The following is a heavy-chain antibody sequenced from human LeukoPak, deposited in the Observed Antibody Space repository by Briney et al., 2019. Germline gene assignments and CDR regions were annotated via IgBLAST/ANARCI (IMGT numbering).Heavy chain of an antibody. CDR3: ARRRVRGHFDY. V-gene: IGHV4-59*08. Sequence: SETLSLTCTVSGGSISSYYWSWIRQPPGKGLEWIGYIYYSGSTNYNPSLKSRVTISVDTSKNQFSLKLSSVTAADTAVYYCARRRVRGHFDYWGQGTLVTVSS. D-gene: IGHD3-10*01. J-gene: IGHJ4*02. CDR2: IYYSGST. CDR1: GGSISSYY.